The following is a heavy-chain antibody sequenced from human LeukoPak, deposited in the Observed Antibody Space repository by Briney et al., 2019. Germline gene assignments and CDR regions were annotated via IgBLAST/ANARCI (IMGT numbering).Heavy chain of an antibody. V-gene: IGHV1-2*06. CDR2: INPNSGGT. J-gene: IGHJ4*02. D-gene: IGHD2-15*01. CDR3: ARSYCSGGSCYVSDY. Sequence: ASVKVSCKASGYTFTGYYMHWVRQAPGQGLEWMGRINPNSGGTNYAQKFQGRVTVTRDTSISTAYMELSRLRSDDTAVYYCARSYCSGGSCYVSDYWGQGTLVTVSS. CDR1: GYTFTGYY.